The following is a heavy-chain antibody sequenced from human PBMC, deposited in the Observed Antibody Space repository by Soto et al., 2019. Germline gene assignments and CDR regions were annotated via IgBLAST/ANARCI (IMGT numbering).Heavy chain of an antibody. V-gene: IGHV1-2*04. D-gene: IGHD1-26*01. CDR3: ARESGGAPATLDYYYFYMDV. Sequence: QVQLVQSGAEVRKPGASVTVSGRSSGDSFNDYYIHWVRQAPGQAFEWMGWINPNGGVTKYAQKFQGWVSMTRDTSIRTVYMQLSRLRSDDTAVYYCARESGGAPATLDYYYFYMDVWGTGTTVTVSS. CDR2: INPNGGVT. J-gene: IGHJ6*03. CDR1: GDSFNDYY.